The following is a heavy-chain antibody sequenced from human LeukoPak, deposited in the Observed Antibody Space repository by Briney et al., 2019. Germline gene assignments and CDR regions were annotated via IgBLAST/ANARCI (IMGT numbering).Heavy chain of an antibody. CDR2: TYYRSKWYH. CDR3: ARGGYYGLDV. CDR1: GDSVSSNSAA. Sequence: SQTLSLTCAISGDSVSSNSAAWNCIRQSPSTGLEWLGRTYYRSKWYHDYAVSVKSRITINPDTSKNQFTLQLNSVTPEDTAVYFCARGGYYGLDVWGRGTTVTVSS. V-gene: IGHV6-1*01. J-gene: IGHJ6*02.